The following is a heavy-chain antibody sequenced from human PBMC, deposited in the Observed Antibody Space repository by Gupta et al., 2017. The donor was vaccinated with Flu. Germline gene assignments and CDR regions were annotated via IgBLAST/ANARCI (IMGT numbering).Heavy chain of an antibody. Sequence: QVQLQQWGAGLLQPSETLSLTCAVYGGSFSGYYWSWIRQPPGKGLEWIGEINHSGSTNYNPSLKSRVTISVDTSKNQFSLKLSSVTAADTAVYYCASSSWYGKFGIYWGQGTLVTVSS. CDR2: INHSGST. J-gene: IGHJ4*02. V-gene: IGHV4-34*01. CDR3: ASSSWYGKFGIY. CDR1: GGSFSGYY. D-gene: IGHD6-13*01.